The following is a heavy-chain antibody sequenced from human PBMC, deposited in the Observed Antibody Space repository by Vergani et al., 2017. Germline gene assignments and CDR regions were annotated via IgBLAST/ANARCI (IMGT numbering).Heavy chain of an antibody. J-gene: IGHJ6*02. CDR1: GFTFSSYG. CDR2: IRYDGSNK. Sequence: QVQLVESGGGVVQPGGSLRLSCAASGFTFSSYGMHWVRQAPGKGLEWVAFIRYDGSNKYYADSVKGRFTISRDNSKNTLYLQMNSLRAEDTAVYYCAKGPYYDSSGYSYYYYGIDVWGQGTTVTVSS. D-gene: IGHD3-22*01. V-gene: IGHV3-30*02. CDR3: AKGPYYDSSGYSYYYYGIDV.